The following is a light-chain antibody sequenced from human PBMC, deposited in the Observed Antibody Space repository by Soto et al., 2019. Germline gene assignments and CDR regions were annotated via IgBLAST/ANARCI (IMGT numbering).Light chain of an antibody. J-gene: IGKJ5*01. V-gene: IGKV3-20*01. CDR1: QSIRSER. CDR2: DAS. CDR3: QEYDASPIT. Sequence: EIVLTQSPDTLSLSPGERATLSCRASQSIRSERLAWYQQKPGQAPRLVIFDASNRASGMPERFSGSGSGTDFTLTISRLGPEDFAVYYCQEYDASPITFGLGTRLEIK.